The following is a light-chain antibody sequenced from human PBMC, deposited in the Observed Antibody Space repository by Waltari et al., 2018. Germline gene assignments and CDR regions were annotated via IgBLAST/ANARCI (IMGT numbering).Light chain of an antibody. CDR2: KAS. V-gene: IGKV1-5*03. J-gene: IGKJ4*01. Sequence: DIQMTQSPSTLSASVGDRITITCRTSQSVKNNLAWYQQKPGKAPKVLIHKASRLEGGAPSRFSGSGYGTEFTLTISSLQPDDFATYYCQEYDSLPITFGGGTRVEIK. CDR1: QSVKNN. CDR3: QEYDSLPIT.